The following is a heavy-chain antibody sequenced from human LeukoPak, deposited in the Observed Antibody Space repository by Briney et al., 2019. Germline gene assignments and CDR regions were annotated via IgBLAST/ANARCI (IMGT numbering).Heavy chain of an antibody. V-gene: IGHV4-39*07. CDR1: GGSISLSYYY. Sequence: PSETLSLTCSVSGGSISLSYYYWGWIRQPPGKALEWIGSVYYSGTTSYNPSLKSRVTISVDMSKNHFSLRLSSVTAADTAVYYCARDGYLAVDYWGQGTLVTVSS. CDR2: VYYSGTT. CDR3: ARDGYLAVDY. D-gene: IGHD2-2*03. J-gene: IGHJ4*02.